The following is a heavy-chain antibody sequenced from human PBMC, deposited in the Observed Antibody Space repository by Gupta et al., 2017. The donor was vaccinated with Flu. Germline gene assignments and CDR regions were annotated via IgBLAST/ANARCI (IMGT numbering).Heavy chain of an antibody. J-gene: IGHJ4*02. D-gene: IGHD3-22*01. CDR3: ETGFESSGYQGVNY. Sequence: QVQLVESGGGVVQPGRSLRLPCAASGFPFSYYGMQWVRQAPGKGLEWVAVISYDGSKKYYADSVKGRFTISRDNSKNTLYLQMDSLKAEDTAVYYCETGFESSGYQGVNYWGQGTLVTVSS. CDR1: GFPFSYYG. CDR2: ISYDGSKK. V-gene: IGHV3-30*03.